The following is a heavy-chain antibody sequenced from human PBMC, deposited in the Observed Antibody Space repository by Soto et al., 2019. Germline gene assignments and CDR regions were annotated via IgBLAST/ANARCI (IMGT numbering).Heavy chain of an antibody. Sequence: QVQLVQSGAEVKKPGASVKVSCKASGYTFTNYDISWVRQAPGQGLEWMGGISTYNGNTNYEQKFQGRVTMTTDTSTTPADMEVRSLRSDDTAVYYCARVSGSYYYAPGYWGQGTLVTVSS. V-gene: IGHV1-18*01. CDR1: GYTFTNYD. CDR3: ARVSGSYYYAPGY. J-gene: IGHJ4*02. CDR2: ISTYNGNT. D-gene: IGHD1-26*01.